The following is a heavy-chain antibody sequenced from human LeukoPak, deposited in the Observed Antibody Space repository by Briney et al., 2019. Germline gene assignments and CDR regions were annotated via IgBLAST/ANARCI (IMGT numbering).Heavy chain of an antibody. CDR2: ISSSSSYI. Sequence: GGSLRLSCAASGFTFSSYSMNWVRQAPGKGLEWVSSISSSSSYIYYADSVKGRFTVSRDNAKNSLYLQMNSLRAEDTAVYYCARVNLGAMIVVVKEYCFDYWGQGTLVTVSS. CDR3: ARVNLGAMIVVVKEYCFDY. D-gene: IGHD3-22*01. J-gene: IGHJ4*02. V-gene: IGHV3-21*01. CDR1: GFTFSSYS.